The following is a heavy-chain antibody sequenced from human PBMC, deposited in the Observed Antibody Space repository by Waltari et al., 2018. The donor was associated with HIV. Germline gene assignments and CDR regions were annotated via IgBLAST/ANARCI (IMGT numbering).Heavy chain of an antibody. V-gene: IGHV2-5*01. CDR2: IYWNDDK. J-gene: IGHJ4*02. Sequence: QITLKESGPTLVQPTQTLTLTCTLSGFSLSTSAVGVGLVSQPPGKALEWLALIYWNDDKRYSPSLKSRLTITKDTSKNQVVLTMTNMDPVDTATYYCAHTPNYYDSSGWIIAYHFDYWGQGTLVTISS. CDR3: AHTPNYYDSSGWIIAYHFDY. D-gene: IGHD3-22*01. CDR1: GFSLSTSAVG.